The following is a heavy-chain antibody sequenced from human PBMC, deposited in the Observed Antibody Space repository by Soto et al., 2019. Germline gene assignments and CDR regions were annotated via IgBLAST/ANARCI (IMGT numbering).Heavy chain of an antibody. CDR3: ARADYYDSGRFFGPGLPGGDD. CDR1: GFTFSIYN. CDR2: ISSNSDTR. D-gene: IGHD3-10*01. V-gene: IGHV3-48*01. Sequence: GGSLRLSCAASGFTFSIYNMNWVRQAPGKGLEWVSYISSNSDTRYYADSVKGRFTISRDNAKDSLYLQMDSLRAEDTAVYYCARADYYDSGRFFGPGLPGGDDWGQGTLVTVAS. J-gene: IGHJ4*02.